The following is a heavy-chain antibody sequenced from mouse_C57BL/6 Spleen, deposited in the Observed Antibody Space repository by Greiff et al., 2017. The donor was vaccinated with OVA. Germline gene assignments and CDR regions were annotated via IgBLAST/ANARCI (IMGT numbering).Heavy chain of an antibody. CDR2: IYPGNSDT. CDR1: GYTFTSYW. V-gene: IGHV1-5*01. J-gene: IGHJ3*01. CDR3: TRDYGSTLWCAY. Sequence: VQLQQSGTVLARPGASVKMSCKTSGYTFTSYWMHWVKQRPGQGLEWIGAIYPGNSDTSYNQKFKGKAKLTAVTSASTAYMELSSLTNEDSAVYYCTRDYGSTLWCAYWGQGTLVTVSA. D-gene: IGHD1-1*01.